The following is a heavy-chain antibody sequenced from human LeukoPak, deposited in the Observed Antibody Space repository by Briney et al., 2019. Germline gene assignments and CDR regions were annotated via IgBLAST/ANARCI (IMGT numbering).Heavy chain of an antibody. CDR1: GGSFSGYY. CDR2: INHSGST. V-gene: IGHV4-34*01. Sequence: SETLSLTCAVYGGSFSGYYWSWIRQPPGEGLEWIGEINHSGSTNYNPSLKSRVTISVDTSKNQFSLKLSSVTAADTAVYYCARGGPPLGVVVPAATTFDYWGQGTLVTVSS. CDR3: ARGGPPLGVVVPAATTFDY. D-gene: IGHD2-2*01. J-gene: IGHJ4*02.